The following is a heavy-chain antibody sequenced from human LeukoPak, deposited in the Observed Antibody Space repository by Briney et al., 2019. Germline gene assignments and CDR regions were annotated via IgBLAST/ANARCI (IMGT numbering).Heavy chain of an antibody. V-gene: IGHV4-39*01. CDR3: ARGGSRLTTAGDLDY. CDR1: GGSISTSRYY. D-gene: IGHD3-16*01. CDR2: IYYSGTT. Sequence: PSETLSLTCTVSGGSISTSRYYWGWIRQPPGKGLEWIGSIYYSGTTYYNLSLKSRVTISVDTSRNQFSLRLSSVTAADTAVCYCARGGSRLTTAGDLDYWGQGTLVTVSS. J-gene: IGHJ4*02.